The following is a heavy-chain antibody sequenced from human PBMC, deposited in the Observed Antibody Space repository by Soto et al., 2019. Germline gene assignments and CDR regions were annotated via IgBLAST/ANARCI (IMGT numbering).Heavy chain of an antibody. CDR1: GFPFSARY. CDR2: SRNKANRDTT. V-gene: IGHV3-72*01. J-gene: IGHJ4*02. D-gene: IGHD2-8*01. CDR3: VRGDNGFDR. Sequence: EVQLGESGGGLLQHGGSLSHYCSASGFPFSARYMDWVRHARGKGLEWVGRSRNKANRDTTEYAAAVKGRFTISRDEWKSSLYLQMESMKAEDKAVAHCVRGDNGFDRWGQGTLVTVSS.